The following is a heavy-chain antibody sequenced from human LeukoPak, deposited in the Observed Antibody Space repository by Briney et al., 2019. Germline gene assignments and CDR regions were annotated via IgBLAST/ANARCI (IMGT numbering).Heavy chain of an antibody. V-gene: IGHV3-11*03. CDR3: AKRPRDGYNTPIDY. J-gene: IGHJ4*02. CDR1: GFSVSDTY. Sequence: GGSLRLSCAVSGFSVSDTYMSWVRQAPGKGLEWVSDISHTFRETHYPDSVKGRFTISSDNTKNTLYLEMTSLRAEDTAVYFCAKRPRDGYNTPIDYWGQGTLVTVSS. D-gene: IGHD5-24*01. CDR2: SHTFRET.